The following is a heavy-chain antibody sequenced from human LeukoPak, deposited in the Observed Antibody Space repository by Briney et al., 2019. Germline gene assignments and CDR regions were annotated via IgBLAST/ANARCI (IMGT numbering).Heavy chain of an antibody. CDR2: IYYSGST. D-gene: IGHD4-17*01. V-gene: IGHV4-39*07. CDR3: ASITVTTFDFDH. CDR1: GGSISSSSYY. Sequence: SETLSLTCTVSGGSISSSSYYWGWIRQPPGKGLEWIGSIYYSGSTYYNPSLKSRVTISVDTSKNQFSLKLSSVTAADTAVYYCASITVTTFDFDHWGQGTLVTVSS. J-gene: IGHJ4*02.